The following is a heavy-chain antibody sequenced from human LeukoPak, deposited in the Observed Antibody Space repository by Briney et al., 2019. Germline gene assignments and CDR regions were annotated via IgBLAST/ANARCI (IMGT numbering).Heavy chain of an antibody. D-gene: IGHD3-10*01. J-gene: IGHJ4*02. CDR1: GFTFSSYG. CDR3: ARDVMWFGSDPDY. V-gene: IGHV3-33*01. CDR2: IWYDGSNK. Sequence: GGSLRLSCAASGFTFSSYGMHWVRQAPGKGLEWVAVIWYDGSNKYYADSVKGRFTISRDNSKNTLYLQMNSLRAEDTAVYYCARDVMWFGSDPDYWGQGTLVTVSS.